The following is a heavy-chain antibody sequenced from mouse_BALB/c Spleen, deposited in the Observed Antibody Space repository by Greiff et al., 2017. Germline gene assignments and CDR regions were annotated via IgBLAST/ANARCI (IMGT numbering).Heavy chain of an antibody. CDR3: ARGGDDYDEKTYFDV. V-gene: IGHV5-12-1*01. CDR1: GFAFSSYD. CDR2: ISSGGGST. D-gene: IGHD2-4*01. J-gene: IGHJ1*01. Sequence: EVKLVESGGGLVKPGGSLKLSCAASGFAFSSYDMSWVRQTPEKRLEWVAYISSGGGSTYYPDTVKGRFTISRDNAKNTLYLQMSSLKSEDTAMYYCARGGDDYDEKTYFDVWGAGTTVTVSS.